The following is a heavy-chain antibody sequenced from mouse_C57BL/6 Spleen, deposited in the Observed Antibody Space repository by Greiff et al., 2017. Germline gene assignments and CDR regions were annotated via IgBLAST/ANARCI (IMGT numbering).Heavy chain of an antibody. J-gene: IGHJ2*01. CDR1: GFTFSSYA. CDR3: SRSEGYGDFDY. Sequence: EVKLVESGEGLVKPGGSLKLSCAASGFTFSSYAMSWVRQTPEKRLEWVAYISSGGDYIYSADTVNGRFTISRDNDRNTRYVQMSRLKSKDTAMYFCSRSEGYGDFDYWGQGTTLTVSS. D-gene: IGHD2-2*01. V-gene: IGHV5S21*01. CDR2: ISSGGDYI.